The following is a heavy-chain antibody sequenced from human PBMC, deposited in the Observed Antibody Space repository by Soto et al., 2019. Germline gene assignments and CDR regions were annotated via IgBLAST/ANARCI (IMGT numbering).Heavy chain of an antibody. V-gene: IGHV1-69*06. CDR3: ARERSRYDRSGYYRPDY. D-gene: IGHD3-22*01. J-gene: IGHJ4*02. CDR2: IIPILGAP. CDR1: GDTFSTYA. Sequence: QVQLVQSGAEVKKPGSSVKVSCKASGDTFSTYAISWVRQAPGQGLEWLGGIIPILGAPSYAQRFQGRVTMTADKSTSTAYMELSSMRSEDTAVYYCARERSRYDRSGYYRPDYWGQGTLVTVSS.